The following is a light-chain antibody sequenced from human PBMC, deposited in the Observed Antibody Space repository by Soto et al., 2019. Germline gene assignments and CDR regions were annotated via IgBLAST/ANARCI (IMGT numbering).Light chain of an antibody. CDR1: QDISNY. Sequence: DIQMTQSPSSLSASVGDRVTITCRASQDISNYLAWYQQKPGKIPKLLIYAASTLQSGVPSRFSGSGSGADFPITISSLQPEDVATYYCQKYNSAPPFTFGPGTKVDIK. CDR3: QKYNSAPPFT. J-gene: IGKJ3*01. V-gene: IGKV1-27*01. CDR2: AAS.